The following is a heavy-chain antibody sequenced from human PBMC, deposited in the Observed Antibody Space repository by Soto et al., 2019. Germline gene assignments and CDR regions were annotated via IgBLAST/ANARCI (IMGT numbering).Heavy chain of an antibody. CDR3: ARVSGIYYYGMDV. V-gene: IGHV4-30-4*01. CDR2: IYYIGST. J-gene: IGHJ6*02. D-gene: IGHD3-10*01. Sequence: SETLSLTCTVSGDSISTPHYYWSWIRQPPGKGLEWIGYIYYIGSTNYNPSLKSRVTISVDTSKNQFSLKLSSVTAADTAVYYCARVSGIYYYGMDVWGQGTTVTVSS. CDR1: GDSISTPHYY.